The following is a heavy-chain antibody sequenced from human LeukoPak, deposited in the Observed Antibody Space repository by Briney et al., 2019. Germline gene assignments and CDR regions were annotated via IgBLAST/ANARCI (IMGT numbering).Heavy chain of an antibody. V-gene: IGHV1-2*02. J-gene: IGHJ4*02. Sequence: ASVKVSCKASGYTFAGYYINWVRQAPGRGLEWMGWINPNSGGTNYAQKFQGRVTMTRDTSISTAYMELSRLRSDDTAVYYCARAKGVAGFDYWGQGTLVTVSS. CDR3: ARAKGVAGFDY. CDR1: GYTFAGYY. D-gene: IGHD6-19*01. CDR2: INPNSGGT.